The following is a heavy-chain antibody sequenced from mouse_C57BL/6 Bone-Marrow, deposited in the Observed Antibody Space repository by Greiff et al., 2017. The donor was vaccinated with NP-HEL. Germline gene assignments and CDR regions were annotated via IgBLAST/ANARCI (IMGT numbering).Heavy chain of an antibody. CDR2: IYPRSGNT. CDR3: ARRRSSYSAWFAY. Sequence: QVQLQQSGAELARPGASVKLSCKASGYTFTSYGISWVKQRTGQGLEWIGEIYPRSGNTYYNEKFKGKATLTADKSSSTAYMELRSLTSEDSAVYFCARRRSSYSAWFAYWGQGTLVTVSA. J-gene: IGHJ3*01. V-gene: IGHV1-81*01. D-gene: IGHD1-1*01. CDR1: GYTFTSYG.